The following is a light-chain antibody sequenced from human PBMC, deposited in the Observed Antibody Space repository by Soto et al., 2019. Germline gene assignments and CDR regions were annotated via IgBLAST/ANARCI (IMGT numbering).Light chain of an antibody. CDR3: QQSYSTPWT. J-gene: IGKJ2*01. V-gene: IGKV1-39*01. CDR2: AAS. CDR1: QSISTY. Sequence: DIQMTQSPSSLSASVGDRVTITCRASQSISTYLNWYQQKPGKAPKLLIYAASSLQSGVPSRFSGSGSGTDFTLNVRSLQREDFATYYCQQSYSTPWTFGQGTNLEIK.